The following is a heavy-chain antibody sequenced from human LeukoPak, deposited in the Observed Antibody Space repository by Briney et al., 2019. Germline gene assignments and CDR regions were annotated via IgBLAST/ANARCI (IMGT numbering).Heavy chain of an antibody. V-gene: IGHV3-7*04. J-gene: IGHJ4*02. Sequence: GGSLRLSCGASGFTFSSNWMSWVRQAPGKGLEWVANIKQDGSEKYYVDSVKGRFTISRDNAKNSLYLQMNSLRAEDTAVYYCARGGGMRSWYDFDYWGQGTLVTVSS. D-gene: IGHD6-13*01. CDR1: GFTFSSNW. CDR3: ARGGGMRSWYDFDY. CDR2: IKQDGSEK.